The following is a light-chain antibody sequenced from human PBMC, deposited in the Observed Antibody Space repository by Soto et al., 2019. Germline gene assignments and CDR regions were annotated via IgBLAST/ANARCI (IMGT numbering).Light chain of an antibody. J-gene: IGKJ5*01. CDR3: QQLNSYPIT. CDR1: QSLLHSHGYHY. CDR2: AAS. Sequence: DIVMTQSPLFLPVTPGEPASISCRSSQSLLHSHGYHYLDWYLQKPGQSPQLLIYAASTLQSGVPSRFSGSGSGTDFTLTISSLQPEDFATYYCQQLNSYPITFGQGTRLEIK. V-gene: IGKV2-28*01.